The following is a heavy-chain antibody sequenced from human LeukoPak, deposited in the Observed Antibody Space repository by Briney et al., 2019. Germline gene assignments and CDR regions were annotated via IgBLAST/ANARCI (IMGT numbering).Heavy chain of an antibody. V-gene: IGHV3-48*04. D-gene: IGHD3-3*01. Sequence: GRSLRLSCAASGFTFSSYGMHWVRQAPGKGLEWVSYISSSGSTIYYADSVKGRFTISRDNAKNSLYLQMNSLRAEDTAVYYCARDPHYDFWSGYYGAGYYYFDYWGQGTLVTVSS. CDR1: GFTFSSYG. J-gene: IGHJ4*02. CDR3: ARDPHYDFWSGYYGAGYYYFDY. CDR2: ISSSGSTI.